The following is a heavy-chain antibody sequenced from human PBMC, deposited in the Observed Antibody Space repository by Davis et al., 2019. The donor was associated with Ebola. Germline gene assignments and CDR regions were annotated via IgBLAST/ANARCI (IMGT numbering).Heavy chain of an antibody. Sequence: MPSETLSLTCTVSGGSISSYYWSWIRQPPGKGLEWIGYIYYSGSTNYNPSLKSRVTISVDTSKNQFSLKLSSVTAADTAVYYCARDLVTYYYDSSGYYSTYGMDVWGQGTTVTVSS. D-gene: IGHD3-22*01. CDR2: IYYSGST. CDR3: ARDLVTYYYDSSGYYSTYGMDV. J-gene: IGHJ6*02. V-gene: IGHV4-59*01. CDR1: GGSISSYY.